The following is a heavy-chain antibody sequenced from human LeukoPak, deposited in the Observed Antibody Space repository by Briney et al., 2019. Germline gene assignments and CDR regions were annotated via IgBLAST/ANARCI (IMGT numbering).Heavy chain of an antibody. Sequence: PSETLSLTCTVSGGSISSYYWSWIRQPPGKGLEWIGYIYYSGSTNYNPSLKSRVTISVDTSKNQFSLKLSSVTAADTAVYYCARTGAGDYGDPDVDYWGQGTLVTVSS. D-gene: IGHD4-17*01. J-gene: IGHJ4*02. CDR1: GGSISSYY. CDR3: ARTGAGDYGDPDVDY. V-gene: IGHV4-59*08. CDR2: IYYSGST.